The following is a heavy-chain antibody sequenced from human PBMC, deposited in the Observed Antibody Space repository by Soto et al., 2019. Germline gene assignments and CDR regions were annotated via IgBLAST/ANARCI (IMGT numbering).Heavy chain of an antibody. V-gene: IGHV1-18*01. D-gene: IGHD1-1*01. J-gene: IGHJ4*02. CDR2: ISPYNGNT. CDR1: GFSFTTYG. CDR3: ARHELKRPFDY. Sequence: QIQLVQSGAEVKKPGASVNVSCKTSGFSFTTYGVNWVRQAPGQGLEWVGWISPYNGNTYYAQRLQGRVTMTTDTSTSTAYMELRSLRSDDTAVYYCARHELKRPFDYWGQGTLVTVSS.